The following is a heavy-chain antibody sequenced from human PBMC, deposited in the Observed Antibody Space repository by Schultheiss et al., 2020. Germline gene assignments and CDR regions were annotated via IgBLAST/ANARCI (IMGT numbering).Heavy chain of an antibody. V-gene: IGHV4-59*01. J-gene: IGHJ4*02. CDR1: GGSISSYY. D-gene: IGHD3-10*01. CDR3: ARVWAEPLWFGELAYYFDY. Sequence: SQTLSLTCIVSGGSISSYYWSWIRQPPGKGLEWIGYIYYSGSTNYNPSLKSRVTISVDTSKNQFSLKLSSVTAADTAVYYCARVWAEPLWFGELAYYFDYWGQGTLVTVSS. CDR2: IYYSGST.